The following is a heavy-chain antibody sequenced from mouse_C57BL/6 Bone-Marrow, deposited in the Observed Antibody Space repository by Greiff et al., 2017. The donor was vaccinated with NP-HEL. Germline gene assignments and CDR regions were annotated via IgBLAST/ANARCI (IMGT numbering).Heavy chain of an antibody. D-gene: IGHD1-1*01. V-gene: IGHV5-17*01. Sequence: DVQLVESGGGLVKPGGSLKLSCAASGFTFSDYGMHWVRQAPEKGLEWVAYISSGSSTIYYADTVKGRFTISRDNAKNTLFLQMTSLRSEDTAMYYCARHYGSSYDYAMDYWGQGTSVTVSS. CDR2: ISSGSSTI. CDR3: ARHYGSSYDYAMDY. CDR1: GFTFSDYG. J-gene: IGHJ4*01.